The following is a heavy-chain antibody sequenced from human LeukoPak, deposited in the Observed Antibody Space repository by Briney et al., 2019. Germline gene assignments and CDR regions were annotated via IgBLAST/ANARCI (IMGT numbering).Heavy chain of an antibody. V-gene: IGHV3-66*01. D-gene: IGHD3-22*01. Sequence: GGSLRLSCAASGFTVSSNYMSWVRQAPGKGLEWVSVIYSGGSTYYADSVKGRFTISRDNSKNTLYLQMNSLRAEDTAVYYCARDYGYYDSSGYGDWGQGPLVTVSS. CDR2: IYSGGST. CDR1: GFTVSSNY. CDR3: ARDYGYYDSSGYGD. J-gene: IGHJ4*02.